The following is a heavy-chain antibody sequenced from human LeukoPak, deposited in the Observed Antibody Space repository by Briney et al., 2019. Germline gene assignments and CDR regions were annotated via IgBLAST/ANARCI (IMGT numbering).Heavy chain of an antibody. CDR3: ATYRQVLLPFES. Sequence: GGCLRLSCVGSGFTFSTFAMIWVRHPPGKRLEWVSSIFPSGGEIHYADSVRGRFTISRDNSKSTLSLQMNSLRVEDTAIYYCATYRQVLLPFESWGQGTPVTVSS. V-gene: IGHV3-23*01. CDR2: IFPSGGEI. D-gene: IGHD2-8*02. J-gene: IGHJ4*02. CDR1: GFTFSTFA.